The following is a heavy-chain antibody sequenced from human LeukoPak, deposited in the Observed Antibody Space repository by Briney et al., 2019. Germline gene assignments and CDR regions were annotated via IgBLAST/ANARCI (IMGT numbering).Heavy chain of an antibody. V-gene: IGHV1-24*01. CDR2: FDPEDGET. D-gene: IGHD3-3*01. Sequence: ASVKVSCKVSGYTLTELSMHWVRQAPGKGLEWMGGFDPEDGETIYAQKFQGRVTMTEDTSTDTAYMELSSLRSEDTAVYYCARAKSSSFLCDYWGQGTLVTVSS. CDR1: GYTLTELS. J-gene: IGHJ4*02. CDR3: ARAKSSSFLCDY.